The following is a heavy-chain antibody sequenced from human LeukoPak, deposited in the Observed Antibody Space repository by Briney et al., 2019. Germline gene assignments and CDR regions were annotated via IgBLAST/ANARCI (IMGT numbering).Heavy chain of an antibody. D-gene: IGHD2-2*01. V-gene: IGHV4-38-2*02. J-gene: IGHJ4*02. Sequence: SETLSLTCTVSGYSISSGYYWGWIRQPPGKGLEWIGSIYHSGSTYYNPSLKSRVTISVDTSKNQFSLKLSSVTAADTAVYYCARELVVVPASPNFDYWGQGTLVTVSS. CDR3: ARELVVVPASPNFDY. CDR2: IYHSGST. CDR1: GYSISSGYY.